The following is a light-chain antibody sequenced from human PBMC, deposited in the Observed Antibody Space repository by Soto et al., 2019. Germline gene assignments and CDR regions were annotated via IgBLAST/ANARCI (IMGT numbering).Light chain of an antibody. V-gene: IGKV1-9*01. CDR3: QQLNTYPLT. CDR1: QSISSY. CDR2: AAS. Sequence: DIQMTQSPSSLSASVGDRVTITCRASQSISSYLAWYQQKPGKAPQLLIYAASTLQSGVPSRFSGSGSGTEFTLTISSLQPEDFATYYCQQLNTYPLTFGGGTKVEIK. J-gene: IGKJ4*01.